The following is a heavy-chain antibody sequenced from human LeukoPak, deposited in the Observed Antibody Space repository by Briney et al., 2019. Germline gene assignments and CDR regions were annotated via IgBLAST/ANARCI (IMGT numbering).Heavy chain of an antibody. CDR3: ASAPGYCSSTSCYDYYYMDV. D-gene: IGHD2-2*01. V-gene: IGHV3-21*01. CDR2: ISSSSSYI. J-gene: IGHJ6*03. Sequence: GGSLRLSCAASGFTFSSYSMNWVRQAPGKGLEWVSSISSSSSYIYYADSVKGRFTISRDNAKNSPYLQMNSLRAEDTAVYYCASAPGYCSSTSCYDYYYMDVWGKGTTVTVSS. CDR1: GFTFSSYS.